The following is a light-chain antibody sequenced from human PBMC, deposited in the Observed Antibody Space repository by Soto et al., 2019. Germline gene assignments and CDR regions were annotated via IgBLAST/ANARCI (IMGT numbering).Light chain of an antibody. CDR3: QNYYNAPET. CDR1: QGISSY. Sequence: DIQMTQSPSSLSASVGDRVTITSRASQGISSYLAWYQQRPGKVPKVLIYAASTLHSGVPSRFSGSGSGTDFTLTISNVQPEDVATYYCQNYYNAPETFGQGTKVEIK. V-gene: IGKV1-27*01. CDR2: AAS. J-gene: IGKJ1*01.